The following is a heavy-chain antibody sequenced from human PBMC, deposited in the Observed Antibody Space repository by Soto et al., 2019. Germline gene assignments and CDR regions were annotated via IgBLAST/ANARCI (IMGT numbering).Heavy chain of an antibody. CDR1: GSTFSSYA. J-gene: IGHJ4*02. CDR2: IIPIFGTA. D-gene: IGHD2-21*02. Sequence: QVQLVQSGAEVKKPGSSVKVSCKASGSTFSSYAISWVRQAPGQGLEWMGGIIPIFGTANYAQKFQGRVTITADESTSTAYMELSSLRSEDTAVYYCARAPYCGGDCYSLFDYWGQGTLVTVSS. CDR3: ARAPYCGGDCYSLFDY. V-gene: IGHV1-69*01.